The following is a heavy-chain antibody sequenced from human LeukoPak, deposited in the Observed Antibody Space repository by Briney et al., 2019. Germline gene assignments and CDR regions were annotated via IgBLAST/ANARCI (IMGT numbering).Heavy chain of an antibody. CDR1: GFSFSSSW. J-gene: IGHJ6*01. CDR3: ARAGSDVWYSGSWHYGMEV. V-gene: IGHV3-7*03. D-gene: IGHD6-13*01. Sequence: GWSLRLSCAASGFSFSSSWMSWVRQAPGRGLEGVANIQQDGSEKYYVDSVKGRFTISRDNAKNSLFLKMNSLNAEATAVYYCARAGSDVWYSGSWHYGMEVCGQGATVTVSS. CDR2: IQQDGSEK.